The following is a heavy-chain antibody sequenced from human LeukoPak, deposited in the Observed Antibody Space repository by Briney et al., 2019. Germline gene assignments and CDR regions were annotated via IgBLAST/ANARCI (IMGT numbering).Heavy chain of an antibody. Sequence: GGSLRLSCAASGFTFSTYSMNWVRQAPGKGLEWVSSISSSSSYIYYADSVRGRFTISRDNPKNSLYLQMNSLRAEDTAVYYCARVALVSGPSYGSESEAADYWGQGTLVTVSS. CDR1: GFTFSTYS. J-gene: IGHJ4*02. D-gene: IGHD3-10*01. CDR3: ARVALVSGPSYGSESEAADY. CDR2: ISSSSSYI. V-gene: IGHV3-21*01.